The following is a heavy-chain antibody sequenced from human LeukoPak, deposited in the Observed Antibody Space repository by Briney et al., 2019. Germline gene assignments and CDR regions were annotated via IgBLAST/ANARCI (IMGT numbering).Heavy chain of an antibody. V-gene: IGHV3-21*01. CDR3: ARTSTIWSGYWYYRPIDY. CDR2: ISSSSSYI. CDR1: GFSFNSYA. Sequence: GGSLRLSCAASGFSFNSYAMSWVRQAPGKGLEWVSSISSSSSYIYYADSVKGRFTISRDNAKNSLYLQMNSLRAEDTAVYYCARTSTIWSGYWYYRPIDYWGQGTLVTVSS. D-gene: IGHD3-3*01. J-gene: IGHJ4*02.